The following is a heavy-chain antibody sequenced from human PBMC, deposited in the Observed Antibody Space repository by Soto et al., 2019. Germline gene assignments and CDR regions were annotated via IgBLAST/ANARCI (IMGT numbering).Heavy chain of an antibody. V-gene: IGHV3-33*05. CDR3: ARGGEYLDVSTGYRTTYYFDY. Sequence: QEHLVESGGGVVQPGRSLRLSCVTSGFTFSSYGMHWVRQAPGKGLEWVAVVSFDGSKRYYGDSVKGRFTISRDTSKNTLYLQMNSLRAEDTAVYYCARGGEYLDVSTGYRTTYYFDYWGQGTLVTVSS. J-gene: IGHJ4*02. CDR2: VSFDGSKR. D-gene: IGHD3-9*01. CDR1: GFTFSSYG.